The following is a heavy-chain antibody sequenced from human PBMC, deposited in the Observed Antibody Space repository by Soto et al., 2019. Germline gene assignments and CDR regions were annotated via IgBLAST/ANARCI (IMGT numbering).Heavy chain of an antibody. V-gene: IGHV1-18*04. J-gene: IGHJ5*02. CDR1: GYTFTSYG. D-gene: IGHD2-8*01. CDR2: ISAYNGNT. Sequence: ASVKVSCKASGYTFTSYGISWGRQAPGQGLEWMGWISAYNGNTNYAQKLRGRVTMTTDTSTSTAYMELRSLRSDDTAVYYCAGLQTDYCTNGVCPGGFDPWGQGTLVTVSS. CDR3: AGLQTDYCTNGVCPGGFDP.